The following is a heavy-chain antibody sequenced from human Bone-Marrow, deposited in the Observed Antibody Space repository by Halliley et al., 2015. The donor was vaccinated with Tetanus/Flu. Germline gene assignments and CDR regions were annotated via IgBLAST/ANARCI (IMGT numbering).Heavy chain of an antibody. CDR2: ISAYNGNT. CDR1: GYSFNDYG. V-gene: IGHV1-18*01. J-gene: IGHJ4*02. D-gene: IGHD3-16*01. Sequence: AEVKKPGASMKVSCKASGYSFNDYGITWMRQAPGQGPEWMGWISAYNGNTTYSERLQGRLIMTTDTSTSTAYMELRSLRSDDTAVYYCARGQAGGTFGASDYWGQGTLVTVSS. CDR3: ARGQAGGTFGASDY.